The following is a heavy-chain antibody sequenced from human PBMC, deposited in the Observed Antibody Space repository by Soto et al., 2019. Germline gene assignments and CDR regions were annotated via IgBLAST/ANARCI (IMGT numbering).Heavy chain of an antibody. V-gene: IGHV4-59*01. CDR1: GGSISSYY. CDR3: AREMRYSSGWYKFDY. J-gene: IGHJ4*02. D-gene: IGHD6-19*01. Sequence: RSETLSLTCTVSGGSISSYYRSWIRQPPGKGLEWIGYIYCSGSTNYNPSLKSRVTISVDTSKNQFSLKLSSVTAADTAVYYCAREMRYSSGWYKFDYWGQGTLVTVSS. CDR2: IYCSGST.